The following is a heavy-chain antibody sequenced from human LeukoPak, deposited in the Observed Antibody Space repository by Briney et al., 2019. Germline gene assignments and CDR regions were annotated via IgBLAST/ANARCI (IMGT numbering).Heavy chain of an antibody. Sequence: PGGSLRLSCAASGFTVNRTYMSWVRQAPGRGLEWVSVIYSGGATYYSDSVKGRFTISRDNSKNTLYLQMNSLRAEDTAVYYCVRGKGSGSYPTRWGQGTLVTVSS. CDR3: VRGKGSGSYPTR. D-gene: IGHD1-26*01. CDR2: IYSGGAT. CDR1: GFTVNRTY. V-gene: IGHV3-66*01. J-gene: IGHJ4*02.